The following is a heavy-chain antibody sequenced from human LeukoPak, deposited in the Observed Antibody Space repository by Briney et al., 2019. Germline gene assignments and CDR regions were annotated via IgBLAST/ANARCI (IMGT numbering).Heavy chain of an antibody. CDR2: IYHNGRT. J-gene: IGHJ5*02. D-gene: IGHD3-16*01. CDR1: GVSITNGYW. V-gene: IGHV4-4*02. Sequence: SETLSLTCVVSGVSITNGYWWYWVRQTPGKGLEWIGEIYHNGRTKYNPSLKSRVSILVDKSKNQFSLKLSSVTAADTAVYYCARVDYDYVWGSSQGFDPWGQGTLVTVSS. CDR3: ARVDYDYVWGSSQGFDP.